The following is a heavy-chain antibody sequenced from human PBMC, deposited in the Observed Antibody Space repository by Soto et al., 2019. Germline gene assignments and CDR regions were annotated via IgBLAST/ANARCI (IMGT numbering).Heavy chain of an antibody. CDR1: GFTFSSYG. CDR3: VKAVFSGYYYVPFDY. Sequence: GGSLRLSCAASGFTFSSYGMHWVRQAPGKGLEWVAVISYDGSNKYYADSVKGRFTISRDNSKNTLYLQMNSLRAEDTAVYYCVKAVFSGYYYVPFDYWGQGTLVTVSS. V-gene: IGHV3-30*18. CDR2: ISYDGSNK. D-gene: IGHD3-22*01. J-gene: IGHJ4*02.